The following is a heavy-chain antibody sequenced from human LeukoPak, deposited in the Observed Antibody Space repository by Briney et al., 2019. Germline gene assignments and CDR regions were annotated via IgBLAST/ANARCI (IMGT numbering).Heavy chain of an antibody. Sequence: ASVTVSFKASGYTFTGYYMHWARQAPGQGVEWMGWINPNSGGTNYAQKFQGRVTMTRDTSISTAYMELSRLRSDDTAVYYCARDGAGFYSDWGQGTLVTVSS. CDR3: ARDGAGFYSD. V-gene: IGHV1-2*02. CDR1: GYTFTGYY. D-gene: IGHD1-26*01. CDR2: INPNSGGT. J-gene: IGHJ1*01.